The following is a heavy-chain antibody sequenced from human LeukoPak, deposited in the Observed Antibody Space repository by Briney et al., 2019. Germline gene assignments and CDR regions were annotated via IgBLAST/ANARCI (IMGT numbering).Heavy chain of an antibody. V-gene: IGHV4-4*07. CDR2: IYTSGST. D-gene: IGHD2-2*01. CDR3: ARDHIVVVPAAISWFDP. CDR1: GGSISSYY. J-gene: IGHJ5*02. Sequence: SETLSLXCTVSGGSISSYYWSWIRQPAGKGLEWIGRIYTSGSTNYNPSLKSRVTMSVDTSKNQFSLKLSSVTAADTAVYYCARDHIVVVPAAISWFDPWGQGTLVTVSS.